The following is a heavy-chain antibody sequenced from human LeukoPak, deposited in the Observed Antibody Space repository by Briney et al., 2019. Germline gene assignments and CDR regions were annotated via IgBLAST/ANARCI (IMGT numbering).Heavy chain of an antibody. V-gene: IGHV3-74*01. CDR3: AREYNYDLDV. CDR2: IKGDQSTT. Sequence: GGPLRLSCAASGFTFSRHWMHWVRQAPGKGLVWVSRIKGDQSTTNYADSAKGRFTISRDNAKNTLYLQMNSLRAEDTAVYYCAREYNYDLDVWGKGTTVTVSS. CDR1: GFTFSRHW. J-gene: IGHJ6*04.